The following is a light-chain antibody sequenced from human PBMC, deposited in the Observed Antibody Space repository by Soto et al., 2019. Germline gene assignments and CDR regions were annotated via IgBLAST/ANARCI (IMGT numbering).Light chain of an antibody. J-gene: IGKJ2*01. CDR2: AAS. V-gene: IGKV1-39*01. CDR1: QSISNH. CDR3: QQSDSTPYT. Sequence: DIQMTQSPSSLAASVEDRVIITCRASQSISNHLNWYQQKQGKXXKXXIFAASSLQSGVPSRFSGSRSGPDVTLTISSLKPEDCETDECQQSDSTPYTFGQGTKVDI.